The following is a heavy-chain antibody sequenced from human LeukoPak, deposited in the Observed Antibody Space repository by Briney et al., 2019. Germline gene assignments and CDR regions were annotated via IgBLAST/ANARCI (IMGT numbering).Heavy chain of an antibody. CDR2: IYYSGST. D-gene: IGHD5-12*01. CDR3: ARSGYSGYDSGYSSGWYLGGNWFDP. J-gene: IGHJ5*02. Sequence: SETLSLTCTVSGGSISSYYWSWIRQPPGEGLEWIGYIYYSGSTNYNPSLKSRVTISVDTSKNQSSLKLSSVTAADTAVYYCARSGYSGYDSGYSSGWYLGGNWFDPWGQGTLVTVSS. V-gene: IGHV4-59*01. CDR1: GGSISSYY.